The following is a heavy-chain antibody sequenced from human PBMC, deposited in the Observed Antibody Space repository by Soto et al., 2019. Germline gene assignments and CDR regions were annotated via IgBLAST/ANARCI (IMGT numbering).Heavy chain of an antibody. J-gene: IGHJ3*02. V-gene: IGHV1-2*04. D-gene: IGHD6-13*01. CDR2: INPNRGGT. Sequence: ASVKVSCKASGYTFTGYYMHWVRQAPGQGLEWMGWINPNRGGTNYAQKFQGWVTMTRDTSISTAYMELSRLRSDDTAVYYCARGLAAGTDAFDIWGQGSMVTVSS. CDR1: GYTFTGYY. CDR3: ARGLAAGTDAFDI.